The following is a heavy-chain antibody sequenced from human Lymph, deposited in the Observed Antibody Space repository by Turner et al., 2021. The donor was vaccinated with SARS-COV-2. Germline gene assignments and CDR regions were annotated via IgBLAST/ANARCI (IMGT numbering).Heavy chain of an antibody. Sequence: QVQLVQSGAEVKKPGSSVKVSCKASGGTFSSSAIRWVRQAPGQGLEWMGVIIPMLGIANYAQKFQGRGTITADKSTSTAYMELSSLRSEDTAVYYCARIVAPGMGGGVYYYYYGMDVWGQGTTVTVSS. CDR1: GGTFSSSA. V-gene: IGHV1-69*10. CDR3: ARIVAPGMGGGVYYYYYGMDV. D-gene: IGHD6-13*01. CDR2: IIPMLGIA. J-gene: IGHJ6*02.